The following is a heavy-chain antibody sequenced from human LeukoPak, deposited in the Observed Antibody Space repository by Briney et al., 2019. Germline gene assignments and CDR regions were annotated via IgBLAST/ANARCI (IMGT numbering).Heavy chain of an antibody. D-gene: IGHD3-16*02. CDR1: GFTFSSYS. J-gene: IGHJ4*02. V-gene: IGHV3-48*02. Sequence: GGSLRLSCAASGFTFSSYSMNWVRQAPGKGLEWVSYISSSSSTIYYADSVKGRFTISRDNAKNSLYLQMNSQRDEDTAVYYCARVFMITFGGVIAIDYWGQGTLVTVSS. CDR3: ARVFMITFGGVIAIDY. CDR2: ISSSSSTI.